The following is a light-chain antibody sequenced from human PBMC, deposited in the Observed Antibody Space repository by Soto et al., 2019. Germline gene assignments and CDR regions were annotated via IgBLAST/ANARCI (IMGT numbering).Light chain of an antibody. J-gene: IGLJ1*01. CDR1: SSDVGSYTI. CDR3: HSYAGSKSYV. CDR2: EGS. Sequence: QSALTQPASMSGSPGQSITISCTGTSSDVGSYTIVSWYQQHPGKAPKLLIYEGSERPSGVSSRFSASESGNRASLTISGLQAEDEADYYCHSYAGSKSYVFGIGTK. V-gene: IGLV2-23*01.